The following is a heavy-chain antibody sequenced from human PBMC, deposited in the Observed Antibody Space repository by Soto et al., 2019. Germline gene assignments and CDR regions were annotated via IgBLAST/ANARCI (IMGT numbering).Heavy chain of an antibody. CDR1: GYTFNYYG. D-gene: IGHD3-22*01. J-gene: IGHJ4*02. CDR2: ISAHNGDT. CDR3: ARDWSRYFDSSGLMWFY. V-gene: IGHV1-18*04. Sequence: ASVKVSCKASGYTFNYYGISWVRQTPGQGLEWVGWISAHNGDTKYAQNLQGRLTLTTDTSTSTAYMELTSLTSDDTAVYYCARDWSRYFDSSGLMWFYWGQGTLVTVSS.